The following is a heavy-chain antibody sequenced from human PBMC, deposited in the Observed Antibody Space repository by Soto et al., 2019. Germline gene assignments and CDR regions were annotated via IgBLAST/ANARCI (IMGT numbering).Heavy chain of an antibody. CDR3: ARQVSLFGVIPRIYYFDY. D-gene: IGHD3-3*01. CDR2: ISHSGRT. J-gene: IGHJ4*02. V-gene: IGHV4-39*01. Sequence: QLQLQESGPGMVKPSETLSLTCTVSGDSITSINYYWGWIRQPPGRGLEWIGSISHSGRTYFNSSLKSRVTMSVDTSRNEVALKLTSVTAADTAVYYCARQVSLFGVIPRIYYFDYWGQGTLVPVSS. CDR1: GDSITSINYY.